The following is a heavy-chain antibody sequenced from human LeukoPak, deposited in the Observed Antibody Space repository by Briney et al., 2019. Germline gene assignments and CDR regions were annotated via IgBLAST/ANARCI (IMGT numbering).Heavy chain of an antibody. CDR3: ATVPDFSNFYMDV. V-gene: IGHV4-61*02. Sequence: SQTLSLTCTVSGGSISSGSYYWSWIRQPAGKGLEWIGRIYTSGSTNYNPSLKSRVTISVDTSKNQFSLKLSSVTAADTAVYYCATVPDFSNFYMDVWGKGTTVTVSS. J-gene: IGHJ6*03. D-gene: IGHD3-3*01. CDR1: GGSISSGSYY. CDR2: IYTSGST.